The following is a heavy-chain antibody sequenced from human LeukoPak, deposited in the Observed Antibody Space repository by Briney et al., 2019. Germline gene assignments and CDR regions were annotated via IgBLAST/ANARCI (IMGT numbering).Heavy chain of an antibody. Sequence: SETLSLTCTVSGGSISSSSYYWGWIRQPPGKGLEWIGSIYYSGSTYYNPSLKSRVTISVDTSKNQFSLKLSSVTAADTAVYYCARRRLRGSYIDYWGQGTLVTVSS. CDR2: IYYSGST. J-gene: IGHJ4*02. CDR3: ARRRLRGSYIDY. CDR1: GGSISSSSYY. D-gene: IGHD1-26*01. V-gene: IGHV4-39*01.